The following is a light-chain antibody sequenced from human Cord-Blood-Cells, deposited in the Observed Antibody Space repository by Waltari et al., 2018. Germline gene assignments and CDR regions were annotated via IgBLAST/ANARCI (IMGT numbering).Light chain of an antibody. CDR2: EFS. Sequence: QSALTQPPSASGSPGQSVTISCTGTSSDVCGYNYVSWYQQHPGKAPKLMIYEFSKRPSGVPDRFSGSKSGNTASLTVSGLQAEDEADYCCSSYAGSNNLVFGGGTKLTVL. V-gene: IGLV2-8*01. CDR1: SSDVCGYNY. J-gene: IGLJ3*02. CDR3: SSYAGSNNLV.